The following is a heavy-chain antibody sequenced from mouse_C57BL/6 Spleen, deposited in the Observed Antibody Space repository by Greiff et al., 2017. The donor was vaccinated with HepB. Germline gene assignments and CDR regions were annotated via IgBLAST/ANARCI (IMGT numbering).Heavy chain of an antibody. CDR1: GYTFTSYW. CDR3: AHYSNYHYYAMDY. V-gene: IGHV1-53*01. CDR2: INPSNGGT. J-gene: IGHJ4*01. D-gene: IGHD2-5*01. Sequence: QVQLQQPGTELVKPGASVKLSCKASGYTFTSYWMHWVKQRPGQGLEWIGNINPSNGGTNYNEKFKSKATLTVDKSSSTAYMQLSSLTSEDSAVDYCAHYSNYHYYAMDYWGQGTSVTVSS.